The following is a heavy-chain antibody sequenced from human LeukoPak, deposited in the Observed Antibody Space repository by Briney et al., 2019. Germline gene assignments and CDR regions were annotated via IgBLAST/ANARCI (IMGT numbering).Heavy chain of an antibody. D-gene: IGHD5-12*01. J-gene: IGHJ4*02. V-gene: IGHV4-31*03. Sequence: SQTLSLTCTVSGGSISSGGYYWSWIRQHPGKGLEWIGYIYYSGSTHYNPSLKSRVTISVDTSKNQFSLKLSSVTAADTAVYYCARGIPEWVRGDYDLYYFDYWGQGTLVTVSS. CDR2: IYYSGST. CDR3: ARGIPEWVRGDYDLYYFDY. CDR1: GGSISSGGYY.